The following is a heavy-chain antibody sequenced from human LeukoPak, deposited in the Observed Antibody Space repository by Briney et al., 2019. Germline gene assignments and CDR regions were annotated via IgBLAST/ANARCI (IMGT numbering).Heavy chain of an antibody. Sequence: ASVKVSCKVSGYTLTELSMHWVRQAPGKGLEWMGGFDPEDGETIYAQKFQGRVTMTEDTSTDTAYMELSSLRSEDTAMYYCATGSSGYMYYFDYWGQGTLVTVSS. J-gene: IGHJ4*02. CDR3: ATGSSGYMYYFDY. V-gene: IGHV1-24*01. CDR1: GYTLTELS. CDR2: FDPEDGET. D-gene: IGHD3-22*01.